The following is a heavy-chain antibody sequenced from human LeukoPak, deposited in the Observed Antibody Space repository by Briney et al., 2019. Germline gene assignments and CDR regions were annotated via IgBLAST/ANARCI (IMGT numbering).Heavy chain of an antibody. CDR2: ISYDGSNK. V-gene: IGHV3-30*18. CDR3: AKDLQLWFGDKGFDY. D-gene: IGHD3-10*01. Sequence: GGSLRLSCAASAYTFSSYGMHWVRQAPGKGLEWVAVISYDGSNKYYADSVKGRFTIPRDNSKNTMYLQMDSLRAEDTAVYYCAKDLQLWFGDKGFDYWGQGTLVTVSS. J-gene: IGHJ4*02. CDR1: AYTFSSYG.